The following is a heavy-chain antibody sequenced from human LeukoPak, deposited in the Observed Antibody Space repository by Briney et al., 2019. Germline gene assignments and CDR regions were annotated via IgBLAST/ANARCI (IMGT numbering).Heavy chain of an antibody. D-gene: IGHD6-6*01. CDR3: ARGLKLFDP. Sequence: PSETLSLTCAVYGGSFSGYYWSWIRQPPGKGLEWIGEINPSGSTNYNPSLKSRVTISVDTSKNQFSLKLSSVTAADTAVYYCARGLKLFDPWGQGTLVTVSS. V-gene: IGHV4-34*01. J-gene: IGHJ5*02. CDR2: INPSGST. CDR1: GGSFSGYY.